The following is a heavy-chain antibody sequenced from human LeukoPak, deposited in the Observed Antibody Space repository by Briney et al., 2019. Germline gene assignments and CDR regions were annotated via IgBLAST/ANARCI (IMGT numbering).Heavy chain of an antibody. CDR2: IYHSGST. CDR1: GYSISSGYY. Sequence: SETLSLTCTVSGYSISSGYYWGWIRQPPGKGLEWIGSIYHSGSTYYNPSLKSRVTISVDTSKNQFSLKLSSVTAADTAVYYCARELRYYYGSGSYHTPYYYYYMDVWGKGTTVTVSS. J-gene: IGHJ6*03. V-gene: IGHV4-38-2*02. CDR3: ARELRYYYGSGSYHTPYYYYYMDV. D-gene: IGHD3-10*01.